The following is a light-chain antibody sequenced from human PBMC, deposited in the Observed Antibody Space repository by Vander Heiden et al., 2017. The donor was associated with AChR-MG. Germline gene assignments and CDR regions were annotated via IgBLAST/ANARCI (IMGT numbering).Light chain of an antibody. J-gene: IGLJ1*01. CDR2: SNN. V-gene: IGLV1-44*01. CDR3: AAWDDSLNGLYV. CDR1: SSNIGSNT. Sequence: QSVLTQPPSASGTPGQRVTIPCSGSSSNIGSNTVNCYQQLPGTAPKLLIYSNNQRPSGVPDRFSGSKSGTSASLAISGLQSEDEADYYCAAWDDSLNGLYVFGTGTKVTVL.